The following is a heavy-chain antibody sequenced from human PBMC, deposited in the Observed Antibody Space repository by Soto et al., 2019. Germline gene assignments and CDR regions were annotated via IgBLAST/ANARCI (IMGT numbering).Heavy chain of an antibody. CDR3: ARGGEAAAGKTGYYYYGMDV. J-gene: IGHJ6*02. CDR1: GYTFTSYA. V-gene: IGHV1-3*01. CDR2: INAGNGNT. Sequence: GASVKVSCKASGYTFTSYAMHSVRQAPGQRLEWMGWINAGNGNTKYSQKFQGRVTITRDTSASTAYMELSSLRSEDTAVYYCARGGEAAAGKTGYYYYGMDVWGQGTTVTV. D-gene: IGHD6-13*01.